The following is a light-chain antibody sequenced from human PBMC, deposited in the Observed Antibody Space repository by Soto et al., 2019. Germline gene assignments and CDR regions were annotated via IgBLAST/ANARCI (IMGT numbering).Light chain of an antibody. CDR2: GVS. CDR1: QSVSSSY. J-gene: IGKJ2*01. Sequence: EIVLTLSPGTLSLSPGERATLSCRASQSVSSSYLAWYQQKPGQAPRLLIWGVSTRATGVPDRFSGSGSGADFTLTINRLEPEDFAVYYCQHFGSSPGYTFGPGTKLEIK. CDR3: QHFGSSPGYT. V-gene: IGKV3-20*01.